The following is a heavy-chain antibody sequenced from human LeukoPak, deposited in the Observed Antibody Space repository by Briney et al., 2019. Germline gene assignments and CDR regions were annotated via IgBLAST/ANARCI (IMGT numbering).Heavy chain of an antibody. J-gene: IGHJ6*02. CDR2: IKQDGSEK. Sequence: GGSLRLSCAASGFTFSSYWMSWVRQAPGKGLEWVANIKQDGSEKYYVDSVKGRFTISRDNAKNSLYLQMNSLRAEDTAVYYCAREVRSYDFWSGYSYYYYYYGMDVWGQGTTVIASS. CDR1: GFTFSSYW. D-gene: IGHD3-3*01. CDR3: AREVRSYDFWSGYSYYYYYYGMDV. V-gene: IGHV3-7*03.